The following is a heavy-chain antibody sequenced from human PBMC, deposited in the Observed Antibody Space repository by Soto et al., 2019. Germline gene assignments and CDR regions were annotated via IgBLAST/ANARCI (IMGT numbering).Heavy chain of an antibody. D-gene: IGHD5-18*01. CDR1: GGSISSGGYS. CDR2: IYHSGST. J-gene: IGHJ5*02. Sequence: QLQLQESGSGLVKPSQTLSLTCAVSGGSISSGGYSWSWIRQPPGKGLEWIGYIYHSGSTYYNPSPKSRVTISVDRSKNQFSLKLSSVTAADTAVYYCARGPDTAMPNDWFDPWGQGTLVTVSS. CDR3: ARGPDTAMPNDWFDP. V-gene: IGHV4-30-2*01.